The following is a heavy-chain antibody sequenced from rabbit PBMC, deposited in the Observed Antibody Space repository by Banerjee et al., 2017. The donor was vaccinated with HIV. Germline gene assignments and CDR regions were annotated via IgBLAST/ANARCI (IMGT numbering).Heavy chain of an antibody. V-gene: IGHV1S45*01. CDR1: GFSFSNKAV. D-gene: IGHD2-1*01. Sequence: QEQLVESGGGLVKPEGSLKLSCTASGFSFSNKAVMCWVRQAPGKGLEWIACINAVTGKAVYASWAKGRFTFSKTSSTTVTLQMTSLTAADTATYFCARDQAGDADYGPYYLNLWGQGTLVTVS. CDR3: ARDQAGDADYGPYYLNL. J-gene: IGHJ4*01. CDR2: INAVTGKA.